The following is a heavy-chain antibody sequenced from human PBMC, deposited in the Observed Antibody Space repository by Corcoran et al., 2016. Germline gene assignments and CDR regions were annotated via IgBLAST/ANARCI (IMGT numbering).Heavy chain of an antibody. CDR1: VGSISNFY. J-gene: IGHJ3*02. D-gene: IGHD6-25*01. V-gene: IGHV4-59*01. Sequence: QVQLQESGPGLVKPSETLSLTCTVSVGSISNFYWSWIRQPPGKGLEWIGYISYSGYTNYSPSLNSRVTMSVDTSKNQFSLKLSSVTAADTAVYYCARKLACSGYCGAFSIWGQGTMVTVSS. CDR2: ISYSGYT. CDR3: ARKLACSGYCGAFSI.